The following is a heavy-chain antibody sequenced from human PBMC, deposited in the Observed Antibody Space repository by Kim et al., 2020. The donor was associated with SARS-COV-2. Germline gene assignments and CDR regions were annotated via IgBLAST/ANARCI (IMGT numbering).Heavy chain of an antibody. CDR1: GGTFSSYA. CDR3: ASRLERPQSPIYSGSYSPLDY. D-gene: IGHD1-26*01. CDR2: IIPIFGTA. J-gene: IGHJ4*02. V-gene: IGHV1-69*13. Sequence: SVKVSCKASGGTFSSYAISWVRQAPGQGLEWMGGIIPIFGTANYAQKFQGRVTITADESTSTAYMELSSLRSEDTAVYYCASRLERPQSPIYSGSYSPLDYWGQGTLVTASS.